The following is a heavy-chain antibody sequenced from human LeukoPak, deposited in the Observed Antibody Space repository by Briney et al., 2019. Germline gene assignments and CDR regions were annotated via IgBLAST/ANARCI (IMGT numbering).Heavy chain of an antibody. CDR2: ISYDGSNK. V-gene: IGHV3-30*18. Sequence: PGGSLRLSCAASGFTFSSYGMHWVRQAPGKGLEWVAVISYDGSNKYYADSVKGRFTISRDNSKNTLYLQMNSLRAEDTAVYYCAKGSAASRPYYFDYWGQGTLVTVSS. CDR3: AKGSAASRPYYFDY. J-gene: IGHJ4*02. CDR1: GFTFSSYG. D-gene: IGHD3-10*01.